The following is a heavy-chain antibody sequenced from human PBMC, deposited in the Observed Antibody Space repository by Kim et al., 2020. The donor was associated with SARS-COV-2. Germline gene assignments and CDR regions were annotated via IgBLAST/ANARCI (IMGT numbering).Heavy chain of an antibody. CDR3: AKAHPQSSVGRWYYGMDV. Sequence: GGSLRLSCAASGFTFSSYGMHWVRQAPGKGLEWVAVISYDGSNKYYADSVKGRFTISRDNSKNTLYLQMNSLRAEDTAVYYCAKAHPQSSVGRWYYGMDVWGQGTTVTVSS. CDR2: ISYDGSNK. CDR1: GFTFSSYG. D-gene: IGHD3-16*01. J-gene: IGHJ6*02. V-gene: IGHV3-30*18.